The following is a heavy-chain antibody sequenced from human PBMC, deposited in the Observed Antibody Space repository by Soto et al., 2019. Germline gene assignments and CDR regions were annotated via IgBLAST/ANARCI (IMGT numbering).Heavy chain of an antibody. J-gene: IGHJ6*02. CDR3: ASCPLTTVTTLAYYGMDV. CDR2: IYYSGST. V-gene: IGHV4-61*01. Sequence: PSETLSLTCTVSGGSVSSGSYYWSWIRQPPGKGLEWIGYIYYSGSTNYNPSLKSRVTISVDTSKNQFSLKLSSVTAADTAVYYCASCPLTTVTTLAYYGMDVWGQGTTVTVSS. CDR1: GGSVSSGSYY. D-gene: IGHD4-17*01.